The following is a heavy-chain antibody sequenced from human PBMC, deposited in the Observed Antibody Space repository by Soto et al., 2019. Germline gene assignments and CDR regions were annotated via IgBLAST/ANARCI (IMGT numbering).Heavy chain of an antibody. V-gene: IGHV3-30*04. CDR2: ISDDGYRK. J-gene: IGHJ3*01. CDR1: GFIFTNHA. Sequence: QVQMVESGGGVVQPGRSLRLSCVVSGFIFTNHAMHWVRQAPGKGLEWVAVISDDGYRKYYADSLKGRFTISRDNSKNTLYLQMNSLSDDDTAVYYCARDIYSYGTVGTPDVWGQGTMLIFSS. CDR3: ARDIYSYGTVGTPDV. D-gene: IGHD2-15*01.